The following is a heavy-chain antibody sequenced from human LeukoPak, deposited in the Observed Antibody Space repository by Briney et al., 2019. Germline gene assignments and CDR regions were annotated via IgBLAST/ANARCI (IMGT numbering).Heavy chain of an antibody. J-gene: IGHJ4*02. CDR1: GFICSGYA. D-gene: IGHD3-22*01. CDR2: ISGGAATI. CDR3: AKAYYDTTYFDS. Sequence: AGVSLTLSCAGSGFICSGYAMMRLPPAPGQGWVGVLAISGGAATIYYADSVRGRFTLYRDNSKNTSYLQMNSLRAEDTAVYYCAKAYYDTTYFDSWGQGTLVTASS. V-gene: IGHV3-23*01.